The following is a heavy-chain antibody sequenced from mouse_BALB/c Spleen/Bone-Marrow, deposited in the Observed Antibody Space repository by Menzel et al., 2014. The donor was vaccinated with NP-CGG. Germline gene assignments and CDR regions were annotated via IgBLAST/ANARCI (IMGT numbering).Heavy chain of an antibody. V-gene: IGHV1-7*01. Sequence: QVQLQQSGAELAKPGASVKMSCKASGYTFTSYWMHWVKQRPRQVLEWIGYINPSTGYTEYNLKFKDKATLTADKSSSTAYIQLSSLTSEDSAVYYCASPYGYEDYSAMDYWGQGTSVTVSS. D-gene: IGHD1-2*01. CDR1: GYTFTSYW. J-gene: IGHJ4*01. CDR3: ASPYGYEDYSAMDY. CDR2: INPSTGYT.